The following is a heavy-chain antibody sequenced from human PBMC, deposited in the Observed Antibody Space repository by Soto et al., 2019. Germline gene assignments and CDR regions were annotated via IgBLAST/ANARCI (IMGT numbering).Heavy chain of an antibody. CDR3: ANSPGYSSGWHPLFDY. V-gene: IGHV3-23*01. CDR2: ISGGGGST. J-gene: IGHJ4*02. CDR1: GFTFSNYA. D-gene: IGHD6-19*01. Sequence: GGSLRLSCEASGFTFSNYAMSWVRQAPGKGLEWVSAISGGGGSTYYADSVKGRFTTSRDNSKNTLYLQMNSLRAEDTAVYYCANSPGYSSGWHPLFDYWGQGTLVTVSS.